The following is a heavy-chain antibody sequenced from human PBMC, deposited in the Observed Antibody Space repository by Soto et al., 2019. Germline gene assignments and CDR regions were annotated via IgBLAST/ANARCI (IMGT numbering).Heavy chain of an antibody. CDR3: AKEATEHYYESSGYYW. Sequence: EVQLLESGGGLVQPGGTLRLSRAASGLTFSRYAMSWVRQAPGKGLQWVSAISGSGSNTYYVDSVKGRFTISRDNSKNTLYLLMNDLRAEDTAVYYCAKEATEHYYESSGYYWWGRGTLVTVSS. J-gene: IGHJ4*02. D-gene: IGHD3-22*01. V-gene: IGHV3-23*01. CDR1: GLTFSRYA. CDR2: ISGSGSNT.